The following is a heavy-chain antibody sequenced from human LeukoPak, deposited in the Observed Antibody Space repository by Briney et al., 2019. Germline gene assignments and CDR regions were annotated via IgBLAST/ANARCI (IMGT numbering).Heavy chain of an antibody. CDR1: GFTASSNY. J-gene: IGHJ4*02. D-gene: IGHD5-24*01. CDR2: IYSSGST. CDR3: ARGSEEMATNY. V-gene: IGHV3-53*01. Sequence: GGSLRLSCAASGFTASSNYMSWVRQAPGKGLEWVSVIYSSGSTYYADSVKGRFTISRDNSKNTLYLQMNSLRAEDTAVYYCARGSEEMATNYWGQGTLVTVSS.